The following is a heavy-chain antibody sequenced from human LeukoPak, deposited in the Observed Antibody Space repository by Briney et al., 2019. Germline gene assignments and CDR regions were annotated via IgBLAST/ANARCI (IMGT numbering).Heavy chain of an antibody. D-gene: IGHD4-23*01. J-gene: IGHJ6*03. CDR1: GFTFTSYG. CDR3: ARDSQFEVVSYYYYMDV. V-gene: IGHV3-21*01. Sequence: GGTLRLSCAASGFTFTSYGMSWVRQAPGKGLEWVSSISSSSSYIYYADSVKGRFTISRDNAKNSLYLQMNSLRAEDTAVYYCARDSQFEVVSYYYYMDVWGKGTTVTISS. CDR2: ISSSSSYI.